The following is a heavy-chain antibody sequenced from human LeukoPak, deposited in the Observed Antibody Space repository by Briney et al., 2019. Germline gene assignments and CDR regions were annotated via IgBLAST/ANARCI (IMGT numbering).Heavy chain of an antibody. CDR1: GFSFSSYS. D-gene: IGHD1-1*01. Sequence: GGSLRLSCAGLGFSFSSYSMTWVRQTPEKGLQWVAGISGSGGSTYYADSVKGRFTISRDNSKNTVDLHMVNLRVEDTAVYYCAKALHPEKIRRTTLPPSAPWGQGMLVTVSS. J-gene: IGHJ5*02. V-gene: IGHV3-23*01. CDR3: AKALHPEKIRRTTLPPSAP. CDR2: ISGSGGST.